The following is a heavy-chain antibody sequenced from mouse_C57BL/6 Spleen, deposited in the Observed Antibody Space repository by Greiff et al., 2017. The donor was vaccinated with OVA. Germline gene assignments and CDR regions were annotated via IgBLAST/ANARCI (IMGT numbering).Heavy chain of an antibody. CDR1: GYTFTSYG. J-gene: IGHJ3*01. Sequence: VQLQQSGAELARPGASVKLSCKASGYTFTSYGISWVKQRTGQGLEWIGEIYPRSGNTYSNEKFKGKARLTASKYASTAYMELRILTSEDAAVYFCARVRDNYDYAEAYWGQGTLVTVSA. V-gene: IGHV1-81*01. CDR2: IYPRSGNT. D-gene: IGHD2-4*01. CDR3: ARVRDNYDYAEAY.